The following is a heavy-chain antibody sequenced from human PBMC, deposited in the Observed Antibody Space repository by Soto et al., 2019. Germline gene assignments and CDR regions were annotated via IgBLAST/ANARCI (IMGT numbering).Heavy chain of an antibody. Sequence: EVQLVESGGGLVQPGGSLRLSCAASGFTFSSYSMNWVRQAPGKGLEWVSYISSSSSTIYYADSVKGRFTISRDNAKNSLYLQMNRLTAEDTAVYYCAREGSSSWNGLNWFDPLGQGALVTFSS. J-gene: IGHJ5*02. D-gene: IGHD6-13*01. CDR2: ISSSSSTI. CDR3: AREGSSSWNGLNWFDP. CDR1: GFTFSSYS. V-gene: IGHV3-48*01.